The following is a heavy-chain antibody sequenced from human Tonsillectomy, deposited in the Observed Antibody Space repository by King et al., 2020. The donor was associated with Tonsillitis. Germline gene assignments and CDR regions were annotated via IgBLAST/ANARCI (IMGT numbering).Heavy chain of an antibody. CDR3: ARDGNIWTGYYRYYYYGMDV. CDR2: ISTYNGNT. J-gene: IGHJ6*02. D-gene: IGHD3-9*01. Sequence: QLVQSGAEVKKPGASVKVSCKASGYTFTNYGITWVRQAPGQGLEWMGWISTYNGNTNYAQKLQGRVTMTTDTSTSTAYMELRSLRSDDTAVYYCARDGNIWTGYYRYYYYGMDVWGQGTTVTVSS. CDR1: GYTFTNYG. V-gene: IGHV1-18*04.